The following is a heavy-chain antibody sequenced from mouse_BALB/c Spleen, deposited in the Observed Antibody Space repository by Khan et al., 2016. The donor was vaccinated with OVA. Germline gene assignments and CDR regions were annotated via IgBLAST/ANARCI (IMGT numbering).Heavy chain of an antibody. V-gene: IGHV5-9-3*01. CDR3: ARQNYGGFGD. D-gene: IGHD1-1*01. J-gene: IGHJ3*01. CDR1: GFTFSTFA. CDR2: INSDGDYP. Sequence: EVELVESGGGLVKPGGSLKLSFIASGFTFSTFAMSWVRQTPEKRLEWVATINSDGDYPYYPDSVKGRFTISRDSAKNTPSRQMSSRRAHDTAMYYWARQNYGGFGDWGKGNLVTVSA.